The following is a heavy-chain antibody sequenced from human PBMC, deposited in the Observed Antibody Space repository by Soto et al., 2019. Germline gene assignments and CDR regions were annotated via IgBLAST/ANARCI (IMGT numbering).Heavy chain of an antibody. CDR2: IIPIFGTA. D-gene: IGHD5-18*01. Sequence: VASVKVSCKASGGTFSSYAISWVRQAPGQGLEWMGGIIPIFGTANYAQKFQGRVTITADESTSTAYMELSSLRSEDTAVYYCARRGYSYGYYYYGMDVWGQGTTVTVSS. J-gene: IGHJ6*02. CDR3: ARRGYSYGYYYYGMDV. CDR1: GGTFSSYA. V-gene: IGHV1-69*13.